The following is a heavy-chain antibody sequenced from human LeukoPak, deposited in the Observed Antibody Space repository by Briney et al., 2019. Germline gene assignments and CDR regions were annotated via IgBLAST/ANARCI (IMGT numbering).Heavy chain of an antibody. V-gene: IGHV3-21*01. Sequence: GGSLRLSCAASGFTFSRYSMNWVRQAPGKGLEWVSSIGSGSSYIYYADSVKGRFTISRDNAKKSVYLQMNSLRADGTAVYYCARDFTGSSGPYFDCWGQGTLVTVSA. CDR3: ARDFTGSSGPYFDC. CDR2: IGSGSSYI. D-gene: IGHD6-19*01. CDR1: GFTFSRYS. J-gene: IGHJ4*02.